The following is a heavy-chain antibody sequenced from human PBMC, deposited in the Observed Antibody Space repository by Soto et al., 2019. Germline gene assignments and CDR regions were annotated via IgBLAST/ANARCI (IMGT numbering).Heavy chain of an antibody. J-gene: IGHJ4*02. V-gene: IGHV4-39*01. CDR1: GGSIISSSYY. CDR3: ATTYYFGSGSAY. D-gene: IGHD3-10*01. CDR2: IYYSGST. Sequence: SETLSLTCTVSGGSIISSSYYWSRIRQPPGKGLEWIGSIYYSGSTYYNPSLKSRVTISVDTSKNQFSLQLSSVTAADTAVYYCATTYYFGSGSAYWGQGTLVTVS.